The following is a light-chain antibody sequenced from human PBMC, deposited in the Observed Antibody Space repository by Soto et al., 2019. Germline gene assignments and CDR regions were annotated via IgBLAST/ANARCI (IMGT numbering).Light chain of an antibody. J-gene: IGKJ4*01. CDR3: QKYNDVPLT. CDR1: QAISNY. V-gene: IGKV1-27*01. Sequence: DIQMTQSPSSLSASVGDRVTITCRASQAISNYLAWYQQKPGKVPKLLIYAASTLQSGVLSRFSGSGSGTDFTLTISSLQPEDVATYYCQKYNDVPLTFGGGTKVEIK. CDR2: AAS.